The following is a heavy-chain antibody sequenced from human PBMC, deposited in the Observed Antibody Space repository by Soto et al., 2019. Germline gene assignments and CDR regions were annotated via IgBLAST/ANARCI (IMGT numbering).Heavy chain of an antibody. Sequence: PSETLSLTCTVSGGYSSSYYWSWIRQPPGKGLEWIGYIYYSGSTNYNPSLKSRVTISVDTSKKQLSLKLSSLTAADTAGYYCASFSTASSTTLGNWKAFDIWGQGTMVTVSS. D-gene: IGHD2-2*01. V-gene: IGHV4-59*01. CDR2: IYYSGST. CDR1: GGYSSSYY. J-gene: IGHJ3*02. CDR3: ASFSTASSTTLGNWKAFDI.